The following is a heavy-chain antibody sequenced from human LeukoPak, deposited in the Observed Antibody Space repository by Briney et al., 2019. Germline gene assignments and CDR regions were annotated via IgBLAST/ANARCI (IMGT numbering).Heavy chain of an antibody. J-gene: IGHJ5*02. CDR1: GGSFSGYY. D-gene: IGHD3-10*01. CDR2: INHSGST. V-gene: IGHV4-34*01. Sequence: SETLSLTCAVYGGSFSGYYWSWIRQPPGKGLEWIGEINHSGSTNYNPSLKSRVTISVDTSKNQFSLKLSSVTAADTAVYYCARHLTMVRGVIGWFDPWGQGTLVTVSS. CDR3: ARHLTMVRGVIGWFDP.